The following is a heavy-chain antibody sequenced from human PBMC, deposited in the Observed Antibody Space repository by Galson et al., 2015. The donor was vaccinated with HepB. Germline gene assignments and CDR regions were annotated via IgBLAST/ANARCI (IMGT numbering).Heavy chain of an antibody. J-gene: IGHJ5*02. CDR2: ISAFNGNT. D-gene: IGHD2-15*01. CDR1: GYTFSSYS. Sequence: SVKVSCKASGYTFSSYSITWVRQAPGRGLEWMGWISAFNGNTNYAQRFQGRLTMTTDTSTSTVYMELRSLRSDDTAVYFCARGAFAGVVRATLNNWFDPWGQGTLVTVSS. V-gene: IGHV1-18*01. CDR3: ARGAFAGVVRATLNNWFDP.